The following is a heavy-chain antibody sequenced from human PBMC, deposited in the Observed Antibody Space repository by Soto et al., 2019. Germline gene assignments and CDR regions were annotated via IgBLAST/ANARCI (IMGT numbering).Heavy chain of an antibody. CDR3: ATDPYCSGGSCDY. V-gene: IGHV1-24*01. CDR1: GYTLTELS. D-gene: IGHD2-15*01. Sequence: QVQLVQSGAEVKKPGASVKVSCKVSGYTLTELSMHWVRQAPGKGLEWMGGFDPEDGETIYAQKFQGRVTMIEDTSTDTAYMELSSLRSEDTAVYYCATDPYCSGGSCDYWGQGTLVTVSS. J-gene: IGHJ4*02. CDR2: FDPEDGET.